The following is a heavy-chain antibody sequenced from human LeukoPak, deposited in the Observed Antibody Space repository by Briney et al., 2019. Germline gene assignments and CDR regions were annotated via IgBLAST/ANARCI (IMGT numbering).Heavy chain of an antibody. CDR2: INWNGGST. D-gene: IGHD4-17*01. Sequence: GGSLRLSCAASGFTFDDYGMSWVRQAPGKGLEWVSGINWNGGSTGYADSVKGRFTISRDNAKNSLYLQMNSLRAEDTAVYYCARDGYGDYLSIPFDYWGQGTLVTVSS. CDR3: ARDGYGDYLSIPFDY. V-gene: IGHV3-20*04. J-gene: IGHJ4*02. CDR1: GFTFDDYG.